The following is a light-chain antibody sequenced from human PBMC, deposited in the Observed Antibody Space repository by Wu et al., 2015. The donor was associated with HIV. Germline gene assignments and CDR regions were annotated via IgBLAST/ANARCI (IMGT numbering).Light chain of an antibody. CDR2: DAS. J-gene: IGKJ4*01. CDR3: QQRSNWPLLT. CDR1: HSVSNY. Sequence: EIVLTQSPATLSLSPGERATLSCRASHSVSNYLAWYQQKPGQAPRLLIYDASNRATGIPARFRGSGSGTDFTLTISGLEPEDFAVYYCQQRSNWPLLTFGGGTKVEIK. V-gene: IGKV3-11*01.